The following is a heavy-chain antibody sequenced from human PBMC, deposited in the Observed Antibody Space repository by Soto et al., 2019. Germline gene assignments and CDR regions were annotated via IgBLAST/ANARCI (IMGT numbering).Heavy chain of an antibody. Sequence: GASVKVSCKASGYTFTSYAMHWVRQAPGQRLEWMGWINAGNGNTKYSQKFQGRVTITRDTSASTAYMELSSLRSEDTAVYYCARASIRYFDWSLGYWGQGTLVTAPQ. CDR3: ARASIRYFDWSLGY. J-gene: IGHJ4*02. D-gene: IGHD3-9*01. CDR1: GYTFTSYA. V-gene: IGHV1-3*01. CDR2: INAGNGNT.